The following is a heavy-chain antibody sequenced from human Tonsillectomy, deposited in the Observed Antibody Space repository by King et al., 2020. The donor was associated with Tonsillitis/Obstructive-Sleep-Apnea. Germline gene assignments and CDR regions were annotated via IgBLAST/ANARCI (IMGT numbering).Heavy chain of an antibody. Sequence: MNWVRQAPGQGLEWRGWINTNTGNQTYVQGFKGRFVFSLYTSVSTAYLQISSLQAEDTAVYDCARDWFFLSSALFSYWRQETLVTVSS. V-gene: IGHV7-4-1*02. CDR3: ARDWFFLSSALFSY. D-gene: IGHD3-10*01. J-gene: IGHJ4*02. CDR2: INTNTGNQ.